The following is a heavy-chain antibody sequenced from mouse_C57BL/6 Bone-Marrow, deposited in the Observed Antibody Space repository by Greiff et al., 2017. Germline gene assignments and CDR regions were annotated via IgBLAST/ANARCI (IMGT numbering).Heavy chain of an antibody. Sequence: DVQLQESGAELVRPGASVKLSCTASGFNIKDDYMHWVKQRPEQGLEWIGWIDPENGDTEYASKFQGKATITADTSSNTAYLQLSSLTSEDTAVYYCTTEGAYDYYAMDYWGQGTSVTVSS. V-gene: IGHV14-4*01. CDR1: GFNIKDDY. CDR2: IDPENGDT. CDR3: TTEGAYDYYAMDY. J-gene: IGHJ4*01. D-gene: IGHD1-1*01.